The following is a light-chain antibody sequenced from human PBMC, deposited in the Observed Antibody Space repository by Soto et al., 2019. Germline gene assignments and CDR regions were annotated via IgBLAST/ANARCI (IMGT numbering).Light chain of an antibody. Sequence: EIVLTQSPATLSLSPGERATLSCRASQSVSSYLAWYQQTPGQAPRLLIYDVSNRATGIPARFSGSGSGTDFTLTISSLEPEDFAVYYCLQRSNWPLLTFGGGTKVEIE. J-gene: IGKJ4*01. V-gene: IGKV3-11*01. CDR3: LQRSNWPLLT. CDR1: QSVSSY. CDR2: DVS.